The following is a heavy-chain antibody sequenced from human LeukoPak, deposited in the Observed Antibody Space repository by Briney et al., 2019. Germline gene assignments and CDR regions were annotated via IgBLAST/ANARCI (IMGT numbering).Heavy chain of an antibody. CDR2: INPKSGGT. D-gene: IGHD6-19*01. CDR1: GYTFTGYY. Sequence: ASVKVSCKASGYTFTGYYFHWVRQAPGQGLEWMGWINPKSGGTNYAPKFQGRVTMTRDTSISTAYMEVGRLTSDDTAVYYCARGSPRSSGWYSYWGYGMDVWGQGTTVTVSS. J-gene: IGHJ6*02. V-gene: IGHV1-2*02. CDR3: ARGSPRSSGWYSYWGYGMDV.